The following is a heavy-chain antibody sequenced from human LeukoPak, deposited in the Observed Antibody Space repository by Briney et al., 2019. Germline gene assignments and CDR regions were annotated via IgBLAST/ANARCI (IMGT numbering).Heavy chain of an antibody. D-gene: IGHD6-25*01. Sequence: SQTLSLTCTVSGGSISSGGYYWSWIRQHPGKGLEWIGYIYYSGSTYYNPSLKRRVTISVDTSKNQFSLKLSSVTAADTAVYYCARGIAAFGFDPWGQGTLVTVSS. CDR1: GGSISSGGYY. CDR3: ARGIAAFGFDP. V-gene: IGHV4-31*03. CDR2: IYYSGST. J-gene: IGHJ5*02.